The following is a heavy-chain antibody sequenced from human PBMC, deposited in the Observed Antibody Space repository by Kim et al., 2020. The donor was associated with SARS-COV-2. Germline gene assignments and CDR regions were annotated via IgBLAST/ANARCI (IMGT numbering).Heavy chain of an antibody. V-gene: IGHV4-59*01. J-gene: IGHJ3*02. CDR3: ARRRLEPEGLRYFDWFPDAFDI. Sequence: SETLSLTCTVSGGSISSYYWSWIRQPPGKGLEWIGYIYYSGSTNYNPSLKSRVTISVDTSKNQFSLKLSSVTAADTAVYYCARRRLEPEGLRYFDWFPDAFDIWGQGTMVTVSS. D-gene: IGHD3-9*01. CDR2: IYYSGST. CDR1: GGSISSYY.